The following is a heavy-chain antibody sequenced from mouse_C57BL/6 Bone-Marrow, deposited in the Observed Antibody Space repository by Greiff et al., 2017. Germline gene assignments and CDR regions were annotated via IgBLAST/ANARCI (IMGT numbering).Heavy chain of an antibody. CDR2: IDPEIGDT. J-gene: IGHJ2*01. CDR3: SSFDGNYFDC. CDR1: GFNIKDDY. V-gene: IGHV14-4*01. Sequence: EVQVVESGAELVRPGASVKLSCTASGFNIKDDYIHWVKQRPEQGLEWIGWIDPEIGDTEYASKFPGKATITSDTSSNTAYLQLSSLTSEDTAVYYCSSFDGNYFDCWGQGTPLTVAS. D-gene: IGHD2-3*01.